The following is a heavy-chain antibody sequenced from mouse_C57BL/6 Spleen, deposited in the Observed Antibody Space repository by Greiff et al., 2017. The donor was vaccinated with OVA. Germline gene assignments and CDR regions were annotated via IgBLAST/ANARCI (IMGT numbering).Heavy chain of an antibody. CDR3: SRRPGYYAFDY. D-gene: IGHD4-1*01. CDR1: GFTFSDYG. CDR2: ISSGSSTI. V-gene: IGHV5-17*01. Sequence: DVMLVEPGGGLVKPGGSLKLSCAASGFTFSDYGMHWVRQAPEKGLEWVAYISSGSSTIYYADKVKGRFTITRDNAKNTLSLQLTSRRSEDTAVYYYSRRPGYYAFDYWGQGTSVTVSS. J-gene: IGHJ4*01.